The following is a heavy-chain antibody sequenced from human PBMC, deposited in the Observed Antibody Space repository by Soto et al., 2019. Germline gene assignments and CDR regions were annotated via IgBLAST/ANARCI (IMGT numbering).Heavy chain of an antibody. CDR3: ARFRGTAILDY. V-gene: IGHV4-30-2*06. Sequence: QLQLQQSGSGLVKPLQTLSLTCAVSGGSITSGGYSWSWIRQSPGKGLEWIGYLYHTGNTYYNPSLETRVTISVDRSKNQFSLELTSVTAADTAVYYCARFRGTAILDYWGQGTLVTVSS. CDR2: LYHTGNT. J-gene: IGHJ4*02. D-gene: IGHD2-21*02. CDR1: GGSITSGGYS.